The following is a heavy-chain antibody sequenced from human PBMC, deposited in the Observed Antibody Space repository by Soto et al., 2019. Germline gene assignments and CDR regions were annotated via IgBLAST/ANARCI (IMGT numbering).Heavy chain of an antibody. J-gene: IGHJ4*02. V-gene: IGHV1-69*02. D-gene: IGHD6-19*01. CDR3: ARSGLLSTSAYSSGWYYPRLDY. CDR1: GGTFSSYT. Sequence: QVQLVQSGAEVKKPGSSVKVSCKASGGTFSSYTISWVRQAPGQGLEWMGRIIPILGIANYAQKFQGRVTITADKSTSTAYMELSSLRSEDTAVYYCARSGLLSTSAYSSGWYYPRLDYWGQGTLVTVSS. CDR2: IIPILGIA.